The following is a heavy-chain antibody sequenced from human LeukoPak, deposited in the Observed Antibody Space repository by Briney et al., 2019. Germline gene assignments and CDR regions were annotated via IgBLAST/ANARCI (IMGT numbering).Heavy chain of an antibody. CDR1: GGSFSGYY. CDR3: ASLVTS. V-gene: IGHV4-34*01. CDR2: INHSGST. D-gene: IGHD1-26*01. J-gene: IGHJ5*02. Sequence: PSETLSLTCAVYGGSFSGYYWSWIRQPPGEGLEWIGEINHSGSTNYNPSLKSRVTISVDTSKNQFSLKLSSVTAADTAVYYCASLVTSWGQGTLVTVSS.